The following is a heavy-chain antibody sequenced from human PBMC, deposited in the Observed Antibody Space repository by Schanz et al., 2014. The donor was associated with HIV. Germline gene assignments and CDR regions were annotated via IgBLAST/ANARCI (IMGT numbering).Heavy chain of an antibody. CDR2: ISYDGSNK. Sequence: VQLVESGGGMVQPGRSLRLSCAASGFTFSSYAMHWVRQAPGKGLEWVAVISYDGSNKYYADSVKGRFTISRDNSKNTLYLQMNSLRAEDTAVYYCARVGVGGYANLDYWGQGTLVTVSS. D-gene: IGHD5-12*01. CDR3: ARVGVGGYANLDY. CDR1: GFTFSSYA. J-gene: IGHJ4*02. V-gene: IGHV3-30*04.